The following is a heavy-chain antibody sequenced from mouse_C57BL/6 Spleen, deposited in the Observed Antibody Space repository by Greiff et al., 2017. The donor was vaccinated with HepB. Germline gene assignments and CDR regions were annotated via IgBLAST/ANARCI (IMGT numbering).Heavy chain of an antibody. Sequence: EVKLVESGGGLVKPGGSLKLSCAASGFPFSSYAMSWVRQTPEKRLEWVATISDGGSYTYYPDNVKGRFTISRDNAKNNLYLQMSRLKSEDTAMYYCARETWAAQATVYFEDWGKGTTLAVAS. J-gene: IGHJ2*01. CDR2: ISDGGSYT. D-gene: IGHD3-2*02. CDR3: ARETWAAQATVYFED. CDR1: GFPFSSYA. V-gene: IGHV5-4*01.